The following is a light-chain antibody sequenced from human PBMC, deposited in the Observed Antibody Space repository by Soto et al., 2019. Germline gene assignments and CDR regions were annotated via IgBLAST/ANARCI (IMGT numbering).Light chain of an antibody. CDR1: QSVSSY. V-gene: IGKV3-11*01. CDR3: QQRSNWPRT. CDR2: DAS. Sequence: EIVLTQSPATLSLSPGERATLSRRASQSVSSYLAWYQQKPGQAPRLLIYDASNRATGIPARFSGSGSGTDFTRTISSLEPEDFAVYYCQQRSNWPRTFGPGTKVDIK. J-gene: IGKJ3*01.